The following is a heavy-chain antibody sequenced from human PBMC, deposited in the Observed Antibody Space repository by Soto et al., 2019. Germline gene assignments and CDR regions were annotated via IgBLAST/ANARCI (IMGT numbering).Heavy chain of an antibody. CDR3: SRDRGYDSSGYYYYYCGMDV. J-gene: IGHJ6*02. CDR1: GGSISSYY. V-gene: IGHV4-59*01. CDR2: IYYSGST. Sequence: QVQLQESGPGLVKPSETLSLTCTVSGGSISSYYWSWIRQPPGKGLEWIGYIYYSGSTNYNPSLKSRVAISVDTSKKQLSMKLSAVTAADTAVYYCSRDRGYDSSGYYYYYCGMDVWGQWTTVTVSS. D-gene: IGHD3-22*01.